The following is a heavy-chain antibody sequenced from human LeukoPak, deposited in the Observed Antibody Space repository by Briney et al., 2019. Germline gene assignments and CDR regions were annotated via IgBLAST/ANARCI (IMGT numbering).Heavy chain of an antibody. Sequence: ASVKVSCKAAGYTFTSYGIRWVRQAPGQGLEWMGWISAYNGNTNYAQKLQGRVTMTTDTSTSTAYMELRSLRSDDTAVYYCARVMLSSITFDPWGQGTLVTVSS. CDR3: ARVMLSSITFDP. CDR1: GYTFTSYG. J-gene: IGHJ5*02. V-gene: IGHV1-18*01. D-gene: IGHD3-10*01. CDR2: ISAYNGNT.